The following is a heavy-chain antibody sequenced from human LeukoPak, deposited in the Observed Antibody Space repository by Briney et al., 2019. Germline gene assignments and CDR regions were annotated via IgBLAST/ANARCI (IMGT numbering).Heavy chain of an antibody. V-gene: IGHV3-21*01. CDR2: ISSSSSYI. CDR1: GFTFSSYS. D-gene: IGHD1-26*01. Sequence: PGGSLRLSCAASGFTFSSYSMNWVRQAPGKGLEWVSSISSSSSYIYYADSVKGRFTISRDNAKNSLYPQMNSLRAEDTAVYYCARSTAGIVGATGYWGQGTLVTVSS. J-gene: IGHJ4*02. CDR3: ARSTAGIVGATGY.